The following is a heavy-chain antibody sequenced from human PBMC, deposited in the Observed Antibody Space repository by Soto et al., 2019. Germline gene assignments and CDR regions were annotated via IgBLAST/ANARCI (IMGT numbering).Heavy chain of an antibody. Sequence: EVQLVESGGGLVQPGGYLRLSCAASGFTFSSYSMNWVRQATGKGLEWVSYISSSSSTIYYADSVKGRFTISRDNAKNSLYLQMNSRRDGAEAVYYCAGDLKADYDILTTYGDVWGQGTTVTVSS. V-gene: IGHV3-48*02. J-gene: IGHJ6*02. CDR3: AGDLKADYDILTTYGDV. CDR1: GFTFSSYS. CDR2: ISSSSSTI. D-gene: IGHD3-9*01.